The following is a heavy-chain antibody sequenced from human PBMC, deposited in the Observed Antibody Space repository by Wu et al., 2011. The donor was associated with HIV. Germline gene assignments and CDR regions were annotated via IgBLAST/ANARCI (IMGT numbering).Heavy chain of an antibody. CDR2: INPDSGNA. J-gene: IGHJ3*02. CDR3: ARRVDDAFDI. CDR1: GKNFAGFY. V-gene: IGHV1-2*02. Sequence: QVLLVQSGAEVKKPGASVKVSCRASGKNFAGFYIHWVRQAPGQGLEWMGLINPDSGNAIHAQTFQGRVTMTRDTSTSTVYMELSRLRSDDTAVYYCARRVDDAFDIWGQGTMVTVSS.